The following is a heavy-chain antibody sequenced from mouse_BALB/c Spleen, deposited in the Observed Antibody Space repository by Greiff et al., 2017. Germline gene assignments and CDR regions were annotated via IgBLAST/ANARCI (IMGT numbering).Heavy chain of an antibody. CDR3: ARGYYGRGPYAMDY. Sequence: EVQGVESGGGLVKPGGSLKLSCAASGFTFSSYAMSWVRQSPEKRLEWVAEISSGGSYTYYPDTVTGRFTISRDNAKNTLYLEMSSLRSEDTAMYYCARGYYGRGPYAMDYWGQGTSVTVSS. CDR1: GFTFSSYA. CDR2: ISSGGSYT. V-gene: IGHV5-9-4*01. J-gene: IGHJ4*01. D-gene: IGHD1-2*01.